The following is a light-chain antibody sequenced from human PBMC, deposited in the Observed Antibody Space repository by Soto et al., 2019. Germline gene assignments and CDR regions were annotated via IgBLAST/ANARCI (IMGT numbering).Light chain of an antibody. V-gene: IGKV3-20*01. Sequence: EIVLTQSPGTLSLSPGERATLSCRASQSVTHDHLAWYQQKRGQAPRLLIYIASARATGLPGRFSGSGSGTDFTLTISRLEPEDFAVYYCQQYAGSPCTVGQGTRLEIK. J-gene: IGKJ5*01. CDR2: IAS. CDR3: QQYAGSPCT. CDR1: QSVTHDH.